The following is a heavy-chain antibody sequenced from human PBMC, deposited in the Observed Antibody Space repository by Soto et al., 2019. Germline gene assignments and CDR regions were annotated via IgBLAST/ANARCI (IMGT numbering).Heavy chain of an antibody. V-gene: IGHV1-18*01. D-gene: IGHD3-9*01. CDR1: GYTFTSYG. J-gene: IGHJ5*02. Sequence: ASVKVSCKASGYTFTSYGISWVRQAPGQGLEWMGWISAYNGNTNYAQKLQGRVTMTTDTSTSTAYMELRSLRSDDTAVYYCARRATIGILTGYGWFDPWGQGTLVTVSS. CDR3: ARRATIGILTGYGWFDP. CDR2: ISAYNGNT.